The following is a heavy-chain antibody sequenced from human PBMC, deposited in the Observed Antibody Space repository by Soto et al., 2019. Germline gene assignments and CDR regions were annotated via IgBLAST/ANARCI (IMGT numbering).Heavy chain of an antibody. CDR3: ARVDRYDFWSGYYTSGPYYYGMDV. CDR1: GGTFSSYA. CDR2: IIPIFGTA. Sequence: SVKVSCKASGGTFSSYAISWVRQAPGQGLEWMGGIIPIFGTANYAQKFQGRVTITADESTSTAYMELSSLRSEDTAVYYWARVDRYDFWSGYYTSGPYYYGMDVWGQGTTVTAP. J-gene: IGHJ6*02. V-gene: IGHV1-69*13. D-gene: IGHD3-3*01.